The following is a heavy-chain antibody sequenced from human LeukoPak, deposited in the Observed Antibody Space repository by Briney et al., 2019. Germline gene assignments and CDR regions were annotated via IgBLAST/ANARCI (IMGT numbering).Heavy chain of an antibody. Sequence: GGSLRLSCAASGFTVRSTYMSRVRQAPGKGLEWVSVIYSGGSTYYADSVKGRFTISRDNSKNTLYLQMNSLRAEDTAVYYCARAGTGYSSGWYLYMDVWGKGTTVTVSS. V-gene: IGHV3-53*01. CDR1: GFTVRSTY. J-gene: IGHJ6*03. D-gene: IGHD6-19*01. CDR3: ARAGTGYSSGWYLYMDV. CDR2: IYSGGST.